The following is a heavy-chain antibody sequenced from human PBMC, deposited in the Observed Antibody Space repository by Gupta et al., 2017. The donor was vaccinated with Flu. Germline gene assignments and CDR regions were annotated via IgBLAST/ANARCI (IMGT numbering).Heavy chain of an antibody. J-gene: IGHJ5*02. CDR2: IYPGDSDT. Sequence: WVRQMPGKGLEWMGIIYPGDSDTRYSPSFQGQVTISADKSISTAYLQWSSLKASDTAMYYCARRGYDLLGRGWFDPWGQGTLVTVFS. V-gene: IGHV5-51*01. CDR3: ARRGYDLLGRGWFDP. D-gene: IGHD5-12*01.